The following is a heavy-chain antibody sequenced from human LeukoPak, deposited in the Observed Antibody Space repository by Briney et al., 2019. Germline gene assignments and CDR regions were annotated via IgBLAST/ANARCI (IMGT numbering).Heavy chain of an antibody. CDR3: PRGVEDEFYSLPQHPTVVTAGRNPPNY. J-gene: IGHJ4*02. V-gene: IGHV3-21*01. Sequence: GGSLRLSCAASGFSLSSYIMNWVRQAPGKGLEWVSSSSSISTHIHYADSVKGRFTISRDNPQNALSLQTNSRRAAYTDIYYFPRGVEDEFYSLPQHPTVVTAGRNPPNYGSQANLVTVSS. CDR2: SSSISTHI. CDR1: GFSLSSYI. D-gene: IGHD2-21*02.